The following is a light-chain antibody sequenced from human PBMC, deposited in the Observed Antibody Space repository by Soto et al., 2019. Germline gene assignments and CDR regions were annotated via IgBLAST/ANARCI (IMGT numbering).Light chain of an antibody. CDR1: QRLLDSDRKTY. Sequence: DIVMTQTPLSRHVTPGQPASISCKSRQRLLDSDRKTYLYWYVQKPGQPPQFLISELSTRETGVPDRFIGSGSGTEFALISSSLQSEDVAVYYCQQYSNWPPAITFGQGTRLEIK. CDR3: QQYSNWPPAIT. V-gene: IGKV2D-29*01. CDR2: ELS. J-gene: IGKJ5*01.